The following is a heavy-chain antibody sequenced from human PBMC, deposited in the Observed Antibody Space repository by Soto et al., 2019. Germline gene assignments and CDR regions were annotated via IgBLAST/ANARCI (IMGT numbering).Heavy chain of an antibody. CDR2: IIPIFGTA. D-gene: IGHD6-19*01. J-gene: IGHJ4*02. CDR3: AGGVASSGWPPGLAYFDY. V-gene: IGHV1-69*12. CDR1: GGTFSSYA. Sequence: QVQLVQSGAEVKKPGSSVKVSCKASGGTFSSYAISWVRQAPGQGLEWMGGIIPIFGTANYAQKFQGRVTITADESTIKAYMELSSMRSEDTAVYYCAGGVASSGWPPGLAYFDYWGQGTLVTVSS.